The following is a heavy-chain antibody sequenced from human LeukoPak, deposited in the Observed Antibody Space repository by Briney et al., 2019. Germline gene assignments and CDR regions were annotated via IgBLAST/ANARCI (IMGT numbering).Heavy chain of an antibody. CDR1: GFTFSSYS. CDR2: ISSSSSYI. CDR3: ARDITGTFLFDY. J-gene: IGHJ4*02. V-gene: IGHV3-21*01. D-gene: IGHD1-7*01. Sequence: GGSLRLSCAASGFTFSSYSMTWVRQAPGKGLEWVSSISSSSSYIYYADSVKGRFTISRDNAKNSLYLQMNSLRAEDTAVYYCARDITGTFLFDYWGQGTLVTVSS.